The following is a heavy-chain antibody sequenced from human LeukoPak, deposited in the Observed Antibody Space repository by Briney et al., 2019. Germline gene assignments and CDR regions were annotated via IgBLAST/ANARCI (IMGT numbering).Heavy chain of an antibody. Sequence: SLKVSCKACGGTFSSHAISWVRQAPGQGLEWMGGIIPVFGTANYAQKCQGRVTITADKSTSTAYMELSSLRSEDTAVYYCASNYLDYDSSGYLVGIFDYWGQGTLVTVSS. D-gene: IGHD3-22*01. CDR2: IIPVFGTA. J-gene: IGHJ4*02. CDR3: ASNYLDYDSSGYLVGIFDY. V-gene: IGHV1-69*06. CDR1: GGTFSSHA.